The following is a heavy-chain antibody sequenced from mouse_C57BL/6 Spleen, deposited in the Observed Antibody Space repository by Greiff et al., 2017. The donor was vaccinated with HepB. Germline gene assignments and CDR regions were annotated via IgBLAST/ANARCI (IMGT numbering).Heavy chain of an antibody. Sequence: QVQLQQSGAELVRPGTSVKVSCKASGYAFTNYLIEWVKQRPGQGLEWIGVINPGSGGTNYNEKFKGKATLTADKSSSTAYMQLSSLTSEDSAVYFCAREDRHYAMDYWGQGTSVTVSS. CDR1: GYAFTNYL. CDR3: AREDRHYAMDY. J-gene: IGHJ4*01. CDR2: INPGSGGT. V-gene: IGHV1-54*01.